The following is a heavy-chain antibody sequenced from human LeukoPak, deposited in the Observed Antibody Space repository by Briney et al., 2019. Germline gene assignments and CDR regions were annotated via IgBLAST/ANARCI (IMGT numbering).Heavy chain of an antibody. CDR1: GGSISSGSYY. CDR2: IYTSGST. J-gene: IGHJ4*02. V-gene: IGHV4-61*02. D-gene: IGHD3-3*01. Sequence: SQTLSLTCTVSGGSISSGSYYWSWIRQPAGKGLGWIGRIYTSGSTNYNPSLKSRVTISVDTSKNQFSLKLSSVTAADTAVYYCARVERNWSGYYAKVYYFDYWGQGTLVTVSS. CDR3: ARVERNWSGYYAKVYYFDY.